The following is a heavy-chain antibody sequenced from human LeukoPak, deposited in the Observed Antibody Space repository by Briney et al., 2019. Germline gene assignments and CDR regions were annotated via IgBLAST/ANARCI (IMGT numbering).Heavy chain of an antibody. Sequence: PGRSLRLSCAASGFTFSSYAMHWVRQAPGKGLEWVAVISYDGGNKYYADSVKGRFTISRDNSKNTLCLQMNSLRVEDTAVYYCAREATSYYVYYFDYWSQGTLVTVSS. J-gene: IGHJ4*02. D-gene: IGHD1-26*01. CDR2: ISYDGGNK. CDR3: AREATSYYVYYFDY. V-gene: IGHV3-30*04. CDR1: GFTFSSYA.